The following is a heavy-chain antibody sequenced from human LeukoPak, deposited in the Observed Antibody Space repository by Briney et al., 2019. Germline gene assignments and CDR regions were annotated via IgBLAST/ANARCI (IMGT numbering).Heavy chain of an antibody. Sequence: GEPLKISCKGSGYSLASYWIGWVRQLPGKGLRWMGIIYPGDSDTRYSPSFQAQVTTSADKSIRTPYLQWSSLKASDTAMYYCARQESLGYEGFDYWGQGTLVTVSS. V-gene: IGHV5-51*01. J-gene: IGHJ4*02. D-gene: IGHD5-12*01. CDR3: ARQESLGYEGFDY. CDR1: GYSLASYW. CDR2: IYPGDSDT.